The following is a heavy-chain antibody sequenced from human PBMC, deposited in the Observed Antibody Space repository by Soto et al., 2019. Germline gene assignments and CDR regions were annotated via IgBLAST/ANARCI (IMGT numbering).Heavy chain of an antibody. CDR1: GDSVSSDRAA. CDR2: TYYRSKWYN. V-gene: IGHV6-1*01. D-gene: IGHD3-3*01. Sequence: SQTLSLTCAISGDSVSSDRAAWNWIRQSPSRGLEWLGRTYYRSKWYNDYAVSVKSRITISADTSNNQFSLRLNSVIPEDTAVYYCAREGFLSIYYAYSWFDPWGQGTLVTVSS. CDR3: AREGFLSIYYAYSWFDP. J-gene: IGHJ5*02.